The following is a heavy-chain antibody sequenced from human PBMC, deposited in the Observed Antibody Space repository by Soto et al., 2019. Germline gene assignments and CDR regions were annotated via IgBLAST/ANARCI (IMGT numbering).Heavy chain of an antibody. J-gene: IGHJ4*02. CDR2: IHYSGST. CDR3: ARHAASGSYHTDFDY. D-gene: IGHD3-10*01. CDR1: GGSISSSSHY. V-gene: IGHV4-39*01. Sequence: QLQLQESGPGLVKPSETLSLTCTVSGGSISSSSHYWGWIRQPPTKGLEWIGSIHYSGSTYYSPSLKSRVTISVDTSKNQFSLKLSSVTAADTAVYYCARHAASGSYHTDFDYWGQGSLVTVSS.